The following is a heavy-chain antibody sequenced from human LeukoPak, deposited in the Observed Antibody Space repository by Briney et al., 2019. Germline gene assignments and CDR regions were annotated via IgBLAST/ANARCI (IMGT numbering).Heavy chain of an antibody. CDR1: GFTFGIYG. Sequence: PGGSLRLSCAASGFTFGIYGMQWVRQAPGKGLEWVALIWSDGSETYYADSVKGRFTISRDNSKNTLYLQMNGLRAEDTAVYYCARRYCSSTGCYMGYDYYGMDVWGQGTTVTVSS. CDR3: ARRYCSSTGCYMGYDYYGMDV. CDR2: IWSDGSET. J-gene: IGHJ6*02. V-gene: IGHV3-33*01. D-gene: IGHD2-2*02.